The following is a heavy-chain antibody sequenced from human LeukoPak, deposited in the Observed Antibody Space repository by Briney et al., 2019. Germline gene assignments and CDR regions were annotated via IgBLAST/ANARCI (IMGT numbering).Heavy chain of an antibody. CDR3: ARVRVDPDILTGYYSPIDY. CDR2: IYSGGST. V-gene: IGHV3-53*04. D-gene: IGHD3-9*01. CDR1: GFTVSSNY. J-gene: IGHJ4*02. Sequence: GGSLRLSCAASGFTVSSNYMSWVRQAPGKGLEWVSVIYSGGSTYYADSVKGRFTISRHNSKNTLYLQMNSLRAEDTAVYYCARVRVDPDILTGYYSPIDYWGQGTLVTVSS.